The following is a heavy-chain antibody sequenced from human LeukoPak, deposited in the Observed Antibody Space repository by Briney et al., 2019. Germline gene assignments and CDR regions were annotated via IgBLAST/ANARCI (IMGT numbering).Heavy chain of an antibody. CDR1: GGSISSSSYC. Sequence: SETLSLTCTVSGGSISSSSYCWGWIRQPPGKGLEWIGSIYYSGSTYYNPSLKSRVTISVDTSKNQFSLKLSSVTAADTAVYYCASAAYCSSTSCYWFDPWGQGTLVTVSS. CDR2: IYYSGST. V-gene: IGHV4-39*01. J-gene: IGHJ5*02. D-gene: IGHD2-2*01. CDR3: ASAAYCSSTSCYWFDP.